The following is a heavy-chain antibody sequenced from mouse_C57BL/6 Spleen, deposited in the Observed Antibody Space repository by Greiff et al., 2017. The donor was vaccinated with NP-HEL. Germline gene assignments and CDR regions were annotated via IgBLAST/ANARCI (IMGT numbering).Heavy chain of an antibody. CDR3: ARPLSPGYDAMDY. CDR2: IDPSDSYT. Sequence: QVQLQQPGAELVRPGTSVKLSCKASGYTFTSYWMHWVKQRPGQGLEWIGVIDPSDSYTNYNQKFKGKATLTVDTSSSTAYMQLSSLTSEDSAVYYCARPLSPGYDAMDYWGQGTSVTVSS. J-gene: IGHJ4*01. V-gene: IGHV1-59*01. D-gene: IGHD3-2*02. CDR1: GYTFTSYW.